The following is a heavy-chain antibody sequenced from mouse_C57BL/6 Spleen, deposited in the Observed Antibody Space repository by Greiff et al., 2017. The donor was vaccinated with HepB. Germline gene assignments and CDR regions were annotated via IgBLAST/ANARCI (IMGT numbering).Heavy chain of an antibody. CDR3: ARYPPNYGSSHWYFDV. D-gene: IGHD1-1*01. V-gene: IGHV1-64*01. CDR1: GYTFTSYW. J-gene: IGHJ1*03. CDR2: IHPNSGST. Sequence: VKLVESGAELVKPGASVKLSCKASGYTFTSYWMHWVKQRPGQGLEWIGMIHPNSGSTNYNEKFKSKATLTVDKSSSTAYMQLSSLTSEDSAVYYCARYPPNYGSSHWYFDVWGTGTTVTVSS.